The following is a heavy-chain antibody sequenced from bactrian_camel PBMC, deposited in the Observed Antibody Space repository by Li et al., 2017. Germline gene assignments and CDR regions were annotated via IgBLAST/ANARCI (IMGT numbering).Heavy chain of an antibody. J-gene: IGHJ6*01. D-gene: IGHD2*01. CDR2: RYIDDLTK. CDR1: GRGANDDHC. V-gene: IGHV3S61*01. CDR3: AARGPYCYTKLSVRDFTY. Sequence: GSVQAEGSLRLSCELSGRGANDDHCLGWFRQAPGREREGVASRYIDDLTKSYARSVKGRFTISKDNAKNTLYLQMNSLKPEDTAMYYCAARGPYCYTKLSVRDFTYWGQGTQVTVS.